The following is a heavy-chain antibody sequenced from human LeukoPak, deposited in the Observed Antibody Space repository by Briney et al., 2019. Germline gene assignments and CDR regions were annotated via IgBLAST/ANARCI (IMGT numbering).Heavy chain of an antibody. CDR2: IYYSGST. CDR3: ARAILWRQLVEFDAFDI. J-gene: IGHJ3*02. D-gene: IGHD6-13*01. V-gene: IGHV4-39*07. Sequence: SETLSLTCTVSGGSISSSSYYWGWIRQPPGKGLEWIGSIYYSGSTYYNPSLKSRVTISVDTSKNQFSLKLSSVTAADTAVYYCARAILWRQLVEFDAFDIWGQGTMVTVSS. CDR1: GGSISSSSYY.